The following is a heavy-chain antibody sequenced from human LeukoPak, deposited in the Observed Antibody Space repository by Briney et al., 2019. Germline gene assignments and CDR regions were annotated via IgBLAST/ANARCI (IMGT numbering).Heavy chain of an antibody. CDR2: ISYSGST. CDR1: GGSISSAY. Sequence: SETLSLTCTVSGGSISSAYWSWIRQPPGKGLEWIGYISYSGSTNYNPSLKSRVTISVDTSKNQFSLKLSSVTAADTAVYYCARTFSESYYYYGMDVWGQGTTVTVSS. J-gene: IGHJ6*02. CDR3: ARTFSESYYYYGMDV. D-gene: IGHD1-26*01. V-gene: IGHV4-59*01.